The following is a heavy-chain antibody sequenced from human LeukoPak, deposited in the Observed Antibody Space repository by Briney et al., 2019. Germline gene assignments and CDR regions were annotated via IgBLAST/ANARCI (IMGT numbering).Heavy chain of an antibody. CDR2: ISSSGSII. J-gene: IGHJ4*02. V-gene: IGHV3-11*04. CDR1: RFSFSDYY. CDR3: ARDRDDYVWGSYRPTDY. Sequence: PGGSLRLSCTDSRFSFSDYYMSWIRQAPGKGLEWLSYISSSGSIIYYADSMKGRFTISRDNAKNSLYLQMNSLRAGDTAVYYCARDRDDYVWGSYRPTDYWGQGTLVTVSS. D-gene: IGHD3-16*02.